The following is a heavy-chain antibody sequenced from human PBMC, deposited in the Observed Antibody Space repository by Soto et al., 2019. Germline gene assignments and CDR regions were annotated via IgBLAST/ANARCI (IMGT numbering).Heavy chain of an antibody. CDR1: GFTFRSYS. Sequence: GGSLRLSCAASGFTFRSYSMNWVRQAPGKGLEWVSSISSSSSYIYYADSVKGRFTIPRDNAKNSLYLQMNSLRAEDTAVYYCARDSTATTFDYWGQGTLVTVSS. D-gene: IGHD6-25*01. J-gene: IGHJ4*02. V-gene: IGHV3-21*01. CDR2: ISSSSSYI. CDR3: ARDSTATTFDY.